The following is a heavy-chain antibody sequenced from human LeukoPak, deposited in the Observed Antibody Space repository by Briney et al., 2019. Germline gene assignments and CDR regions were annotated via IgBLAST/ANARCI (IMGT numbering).Heavy chain of an antibody. CDR3: ARGTGLHYYYYMDV. Sequence: GASVKVSCKASGYTFTGYYMHWVRQAPGQGLEWIGWINPNSGGTNYAQKFQGRVTMTRDTSISTAYMELSRLRSDDTAVYYCARGTGLHYYYYMDVWGKGTTVTVSS. V-gene: IGHV1-2*02. CDR2: INPNSGGT. CDR1: GYTFTGYY. J-gene: IGHJ6*03. D-gene: IGHD1-14*01.